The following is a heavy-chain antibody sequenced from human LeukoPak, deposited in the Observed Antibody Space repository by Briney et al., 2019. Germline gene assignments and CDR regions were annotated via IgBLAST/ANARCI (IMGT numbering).Heavy chain of an antibody. Sequence: GGSLRLSCAASGFTFSDAWISWVRQAPGKGLEWVGRIKSKTGGGTTDYAAPVKGRFSISRDDSKNTLYLQMNSLKTEDTAVYYCTTYNSRDAFDIWGQGTMVTVSS. CDR1: GFTFSDAW. D-gene: IGHD2/OR15-2a*01. V-gene: IGHV3-15*01. CDR2: IKSKTGGGTT. CDR3: TTYNSRDAFDI. J-gene: IGHJ3*02.